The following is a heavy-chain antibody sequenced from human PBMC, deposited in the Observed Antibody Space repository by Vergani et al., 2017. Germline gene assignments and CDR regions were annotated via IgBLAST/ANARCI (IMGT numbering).Heavy chain of an antibody. V-gene: IGHV1-2*02. CDR2: INPDSGLT. Sequence: QVQLLQSGSELKKPGASVRISCEASGYTFTNYPLIWVRQAPGQGLEWMGWINPDSGLTTYAQEFYGRVTMTRDTSITTAYMELSRLTSDDTAVYYCARDYYHRAAAGYWGRGTLVTVSS. D-gene: IGHD6-13*01. J-gene: IGHJ4*02. CDR1: GYTFTNYP. CDR3: ARDYYHRAAAGY.